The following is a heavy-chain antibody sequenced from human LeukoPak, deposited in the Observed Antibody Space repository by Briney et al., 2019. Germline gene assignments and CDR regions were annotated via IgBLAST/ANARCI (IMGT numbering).Heavy chain of an antibody. CDR1: GGSISSYY. Sequence: SETLSLTCTVSGGSISSYYWSWIRQPAGKGLEWIGRIYTSGSTDYNPSLKSRVTMSVDTSKNHFSLRLSSLTAADTAMYYCARENSGDYRFDYWGQGTLVIVSS. D-gene: IGHD1-26*01. J-gene: IGHJ4*02. CDR3: ARENSGDYRFDY. CDR2: IYTSGST. V-gene: IGHV4-4*07.